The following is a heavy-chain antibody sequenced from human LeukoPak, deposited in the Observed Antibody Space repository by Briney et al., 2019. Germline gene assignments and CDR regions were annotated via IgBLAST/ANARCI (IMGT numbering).Heavy chain of an antibody. V-gene: IGHV3-11*01. CDR1: GFTFSGYY. D-gene: IGHD3-3*01. CDR3: ARPPYDTIFGVVIMRGPYDAFDI. Sequence: PGGSLRLSCAASGFTFSGYYMSWIRQAPGKGQEWISYISSSGDSEYYADSVKGRFTISRDNAKDSLYLQMDSLRAEDTAVYYCARPPYDTIFGVVIMRGPYDAFDIWGQGTMVTVSS. J-gene: IGHJ3*02. CDR2: ISSSGDSE.